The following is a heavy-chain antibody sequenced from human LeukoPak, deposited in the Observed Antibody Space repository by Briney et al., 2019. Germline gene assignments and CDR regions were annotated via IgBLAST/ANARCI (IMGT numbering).Heavy chain of an antibody. V-gene: IGHV4-59*01. CDR1: GGSISSYY. CDR2: IYYSGST. Sequence: SETLSLTCTVSGGSISSYYWSWIRQPPGKGLEWIGYIYYSGSTNYNPSLKSRVTISVDTSKNQFSLKLRSVTAADTAVYYCARSEGMATIPFDYWGQGTLVTVSS. J-gene: IGHJ4*02. CDR3: ARSEGMATIPFDY. D-gene: IGHD5-24*01.